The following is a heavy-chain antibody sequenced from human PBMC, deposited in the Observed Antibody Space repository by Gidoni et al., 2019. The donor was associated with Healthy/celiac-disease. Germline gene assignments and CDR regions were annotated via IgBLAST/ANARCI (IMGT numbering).Heavy chain of an antibody. CDR3: ARARGPNYYDSSDY. Sequence: QVQLVQPGAEVMKAWSWVKVSCKASGGTFCSYAISWVRQAPGQGLEWMGGIIPILGPAHYAQQFQGRVTIAADESTSTDYMELRSLRSEETAVYYCARARGPNYYDSSDYWGQGTQVTVSS. V-gene: IGHV1-69*01. CDR1: GGTFCSYA. CDR2: IIPILGPA. D-gene: IGHD3-22*01. J-gene: IGHJ4*02.